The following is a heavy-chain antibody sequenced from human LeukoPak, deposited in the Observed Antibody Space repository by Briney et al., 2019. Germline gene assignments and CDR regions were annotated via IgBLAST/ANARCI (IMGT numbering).Heavy chain of an antibody. CDR2: INPSGGST. CDR3: ARAVTRRYCSSTSCYDYYYYGMDV. V-gene: IGHV1-46*01. D-gene: IGHD2-2*01. Sequence: GASVKVSCKASGYTFTSYYMHWVRQAPGQGLEWMGIINPSGGSTSYAQKLQGRVTMTRDTSTSTVYMELSSLRSEDTAVYYCARAVTRRYCSSTSCYDYYYYGMDVWGQGTTVTVSS. CDR1: GYTFTSYY. J-gene: IGHJ6*02.